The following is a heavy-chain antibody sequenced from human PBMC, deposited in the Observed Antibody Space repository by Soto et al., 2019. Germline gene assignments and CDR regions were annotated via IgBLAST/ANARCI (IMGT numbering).Heavy chain of an antibody. Sequence: GASVKVSCKASGGTFSSYAISWVRQAPGQGLEWMGGIIPIFGTANYAQKFQGRVAITADESTSTAYMELSSLRSEDTAVYYCARGRGVVGGLPTLGSFDIWGQGTTVTVSS. J-gene: IGHJ3*02. V-gene: IGHV1-69*13. CDR3: ARGRGVVGGLPTLGSFDI. CDR2: IIPIFGTA. CDR1: GGTFSSYA. D-gene: IGHD1-26*01.